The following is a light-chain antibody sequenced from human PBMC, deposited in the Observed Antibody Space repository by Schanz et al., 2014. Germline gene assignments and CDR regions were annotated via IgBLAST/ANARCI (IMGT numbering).Light chain of an antibody. CDR2: NVN. CDR1: GIDVGGYNY. CDR3: CSYAGSSTRHWV. V-gene: IGLV2-14*01. J-gene: IGLJ3*02. Sequence: QSALTQPASVSGSPGQSITISCTGTGIDVGGYNYVSWYQWPPGKAPKLMIYNVNTRPSGVSNRFSGSKSGNTASLTISGLQSEDEADYYCCSYAGSSTRHWVFGGGTKLTVL.